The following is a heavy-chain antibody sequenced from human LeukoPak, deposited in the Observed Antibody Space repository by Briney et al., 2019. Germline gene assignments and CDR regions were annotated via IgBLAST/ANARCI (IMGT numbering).Heavy chain of an antibody. Sequence: PGGSLKLSCAASGFTFSGPVIHWVRQASGKGLEWIGRIRSKANSYATAYAASVKGRFTISRDDSKNTAYLQMNSLRTEDTAVYYCSRLWGDCGGDCYSHDYWGQGTLVTVSS. CDR2: IRSKANSYAT. CDR3: SRLWGDCGGDCYSHDY. J-gene: IGHJ4*02. CDR1: GFTFSGPV. V-gene: IGHV3-73*01. D-gene: IGHD2-21*02.